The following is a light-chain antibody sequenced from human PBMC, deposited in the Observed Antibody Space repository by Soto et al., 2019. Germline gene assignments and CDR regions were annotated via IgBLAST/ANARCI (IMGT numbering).Light chain of an antibody. CDR2: EVS. V-gene: IGLV2-14*01. J-gene: IGLJ1*01. CDR1: SSDVGGYNY. CDR3: SSYTSSSTSV. Sequence: QSVLTQPASVSGSPGQSITISCTGTSSDVGGYNYVSWYQQHPGKAPKLMIYEVSNRPSGVSNRFSGSKSGNTASLTISGLQAEDEADYYCSSYTSSSTSVFGTGTNQTVL.